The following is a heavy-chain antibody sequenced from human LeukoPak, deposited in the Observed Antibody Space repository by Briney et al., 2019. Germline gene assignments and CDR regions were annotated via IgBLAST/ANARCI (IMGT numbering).Heavy chain of an antibody. CDR1: GFTFSSYG. Sequence: PGGSQRLSCAASGFTFSSYGMHWVRQAPGKGLEWVAFIRYDGSNKYYADSVKGRFTISRDNSKNTLYLQMNSLRAEDTAVYYCAKDRVVTLDYWGQGTLVTVSS. CDR2: IRYDGSNK. J-gene: IGHJ4*02. CDR3: AKDRVVTLDY. V-gene: IGHV3-30*02. D-gene: IGHD2-21*02.